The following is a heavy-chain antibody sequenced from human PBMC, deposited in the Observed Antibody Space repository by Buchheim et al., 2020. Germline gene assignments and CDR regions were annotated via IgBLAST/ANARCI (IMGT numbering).Heavy chain of an antibody. J-gene: IGHJ4*02. CDR1: GYTFSNYA. D-gene: IGHD6-19*01. CDR3: AKDGYSSGWGFDY. Sequence: EVQLLESGGGLVQPGGSVRLSCVGSGYTFSNYAMSWVRQAPGKGLEWVSAISSGAGGIKYADSVKGRFTISRDNSRTQLYLQMNSLTAEDTAIYYCAKDGYSSGWGFDYWGQGTL. CDR2: ISSGAGGI. V-gene: IGHV3-23*01.